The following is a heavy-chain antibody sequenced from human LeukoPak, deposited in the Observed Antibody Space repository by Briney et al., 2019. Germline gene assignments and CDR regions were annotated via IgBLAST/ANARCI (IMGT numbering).Heavy chain of an antibody. D-gene: IGHD4-23*01. J-gene: IGHJ4*02. CDR2: ISSSSSCT. V-gene: IGHV3-21*01. Sequence: GGSLRLSCAASGFTFSSYSMNWVRQAPGKGLEWASSISSSSSCTYYADSVKGRFTISRDEAKNSLYLQMNSLRAEDTAVYYCARDPSYGGYYYFDYWGQGTLVTVSS. CDR3: ARDPSYGGYYYFDY. CDR1: GFTFSSYS.